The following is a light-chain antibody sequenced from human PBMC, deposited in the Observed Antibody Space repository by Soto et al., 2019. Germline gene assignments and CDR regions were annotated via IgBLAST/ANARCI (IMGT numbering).Light chain of an antibody. V-gene: IGKV3-20*01. J-gene: IGKJ4*01. CDR2: GAS. Sequence: EVVLTQSPGTLSLSPGERATLSCRASRSVDSSYLAWYHQKRGQAPRLPIHGASTRAPGIPDRFSASGSGTDFTLTISSLQSEDFAVYYCQQYSNWPLTFGGGTKVDIK. CDR1: RSVDSSY. CDR3: QQYSNWPLT.